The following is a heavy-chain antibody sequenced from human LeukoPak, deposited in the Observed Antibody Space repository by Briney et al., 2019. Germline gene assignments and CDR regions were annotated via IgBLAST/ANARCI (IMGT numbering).Heavy chain of an antibody. D-gene: IGHD3-22*01. CDR2: ISGSGGST. J-gene: IGHJ3*02. Sequence: PGGSLRLSCAASGFTFSSYAMSWVRQAPGKGLEWVSAISGSGGSTYYADSVKGRFTISRDNSKNTLYLQMNCLRAEDTAVYYCAKDLSVTMIVVVMLDAFDIWGQGTMVTVSS. CDR3: AKDLSVTMIVVVMLDAFDI. CDR1: GFTFSSYA. V-gene: IGHV3-23*01.